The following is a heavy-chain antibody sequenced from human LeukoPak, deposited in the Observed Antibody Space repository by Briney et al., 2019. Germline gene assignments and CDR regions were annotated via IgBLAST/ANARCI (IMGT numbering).Heavy chain of an antibody. D-gene: IGHD3-10*01. CDR2: ISSSSSYI. CDR1: GFTFSSYS. J-gene: IGHJ4*02. Sequence: GGSLRLSCAASGFTFSSYSMNWVRQAPGKGLEWVSSISSSSSYIYYADSVKGRFTISRDNAKNSLYLQMNSLRAEDTAVYYCARGGFYYGSGSYFGYWGQGTLVTVSS. V-gene: IGHV3-21*01. CDR3: ARGGFYYGSGSYFGY.